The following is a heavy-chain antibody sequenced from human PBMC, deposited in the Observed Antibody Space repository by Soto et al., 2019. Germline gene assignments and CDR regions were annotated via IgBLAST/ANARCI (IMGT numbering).Heavy chain of an antibody. D-gene: IGHD2-8*01. J-gene: IGHJ4*02. Sequence: SGTLSRTCTVFGGSISSNIYYGGWIRQPPGKGLEWIGYIYYSGSTNYNPSLKSRVTISVDTSKNQFSLKLSSVTAADTAVYYCARVYAYYFDYWGQGTLVTVSS. CDR2: IYYSGST. V-gene: IGHV4-61*05. CDR3: ARVYAYYFDY. CDR1: GGSISSNIYY.